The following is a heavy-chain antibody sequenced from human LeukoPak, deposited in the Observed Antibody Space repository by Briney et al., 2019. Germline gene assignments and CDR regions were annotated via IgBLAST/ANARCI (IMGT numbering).Heavy chain of an antibody. D-gene: IGHD3-10*01. J-gene: IGHJ4*02. CDR3: ARVSIPMVRGVIIQYYFDY. V-gene: IGHV3-21*01. CDR1: GFTFGSYS. Sequence: GGSLRLSCAASGFTFGSYSMNWVRQAPGKGLEWVSSISSSSSYIYYADSVKGRLTISRDNAKNSLYLQMNSLRAEDTAVYYCARVSIPMVRGVIIQYYFDYWGQGTLVTVSS. CDR2: ISSSSSYI.